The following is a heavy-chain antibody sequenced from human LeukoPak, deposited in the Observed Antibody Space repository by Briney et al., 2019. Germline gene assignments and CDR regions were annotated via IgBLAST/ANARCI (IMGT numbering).Heavy chain of an antibody. D-gene: IGHD3-3*01. J-gene: IGHJ5*01. CDR3: ARFSAPETRSIFGVVTPRHNWFDS. CDR2: IYSGGTT. V-gene: IGHV3-53*01. CDR1: GFTVSSSY. Sequence: GGSLRLSCAASGFTVSSSYMSWVRQAPGKGLEWVAIIYSGGTTYYTESVEGRFTISRDSSKNTLDLQMNSVRAEDTAVYYCARFSAPETRSIFGVVTPRHNWFDSWGQGTLVTVSS.